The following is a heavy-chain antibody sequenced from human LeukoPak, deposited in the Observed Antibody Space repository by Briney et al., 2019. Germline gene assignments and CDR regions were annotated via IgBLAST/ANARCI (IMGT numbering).Heavy chain of an antibody. CDR2: ISAYNGNT. CDR1: GYTFTSYG. D-gene: IGHD2-2*01. CDR3: ARDGIVVVPAASSPRSYGMDV. J-gene: IGHJ6*02. V-gene: IGHV1-18*01. Sequence: GASVKVSCKASGYTFTSYGISWVRQAPGQGLEWMGWISAYNGNTNYAQKLQGRVTMTTDTSTSTAYMELRSLRSDDTDVYYCARDGIVVVPAASSPRSYGMDVWGQGTTVTVSS.